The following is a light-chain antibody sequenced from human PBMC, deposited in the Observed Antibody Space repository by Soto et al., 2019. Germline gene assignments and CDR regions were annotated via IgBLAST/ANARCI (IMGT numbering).Light chain of an antibody. Sequence: QSALTQPASVSGSPGQSIAISCTGARTDVDGYNYVSWYQQHPGQDPQLIIYDVYNRPSGVSHRFSGSKSGDTASLTISGLPAEDEADYYCSSYTSSTTSYVFGTGTKLTVL. CDR3: SSYTSSTTSYV. CDR1: RTDVDGYNY. V-gene: IGLV2-14*03. CDR2: DVY. J-gene: IGLJ1*01.